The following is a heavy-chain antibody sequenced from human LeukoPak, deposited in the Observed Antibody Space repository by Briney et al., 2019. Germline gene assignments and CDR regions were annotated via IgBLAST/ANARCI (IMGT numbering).Heavy chain of an antibody. CDR1: GGSSSGYY. CDR2: INHSGST. V-gene: IGHV4-34*01. J-gene: IGHJ3*02. Sequence: SETLSLTCAVYGGSSSGYYWSWIRQPPGKGLEWIGEINHSGSTNYNPSLKSRVTISVDTSKNQFSLKLSSVTAADTAVYYCARMAYYGSGSYREDAFDIWGQGTMVTVSS. CDR3: ARMAYYGSGSYREDAFDI. D-gene: IGHD3-10*01.